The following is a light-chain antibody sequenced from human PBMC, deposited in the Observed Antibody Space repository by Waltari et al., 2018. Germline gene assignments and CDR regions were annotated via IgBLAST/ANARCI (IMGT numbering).Light chain of an antibody. CDR1: SLRNYY. Sequence: SSELTQDPAVSVALGQTVRLTCQGDSLRNYYASWYQQKPGQAPVLVIYGKSSRPSGIPNRFSGSSSGNTASLTITGAQAEDEADYYCSSRDSSGDHVLFGGGTKLTVL. V-gene: IGLV3-19*01. CDR3: SSRDSSGDHVL. CDR2: GKS. J-gene: IGLJ2*01.